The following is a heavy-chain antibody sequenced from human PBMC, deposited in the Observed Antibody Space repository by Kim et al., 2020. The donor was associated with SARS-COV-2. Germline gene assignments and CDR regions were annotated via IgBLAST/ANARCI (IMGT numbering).Heavy chain of an antibody. CDR3: ARQQLVQEGNFDY. Sequence: GGSLRLSCAASGFTFDDYAMHWVRQAPGKGLEWVSLISWDGGSTYYADSVKGRFTISRDNSKNSLYLQMNSLRAEDTALYYCARQQLVQEGNFDYWGQGTLVTVSS. V-gene: IGHV3-43D*03. CDR1: GFTFDDYA. D-gene: IGHD6-13*01. J-gene: IGHJ4*02. CDR2: ISWDGGST.